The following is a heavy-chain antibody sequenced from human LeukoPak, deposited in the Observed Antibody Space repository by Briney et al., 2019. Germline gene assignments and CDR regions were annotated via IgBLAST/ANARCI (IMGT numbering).Heavy chain of an antibody. CDR2: IKHSGST. J-gene: IGHJ4*02. CDR1: GGPFSGCY. CDR3: GRGLGGSSWNGGPFAY. Sequence: PSETLSLTCAVYGGPFSGCYWSWIRQPPGKGLEWIGEIKHSGSTNYHPSLKSRVTISVDTSKNQSSLKLSSVTAPETDFYYCGRGLGGSSWNGGPFAYWGQGPLATASA. V-gene: IGHV4-34*01. D-gene: IGHD6-13*01.